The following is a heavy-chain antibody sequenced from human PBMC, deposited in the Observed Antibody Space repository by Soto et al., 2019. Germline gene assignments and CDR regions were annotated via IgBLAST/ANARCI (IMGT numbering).Heavy chain of an antibody. CDR3: AREMRDSHVYAWPRGWFDS. D-gene: IGHD2-8*01. J-gene: IGHJ5*01. V-gene: IGHV4-59*02. CDR1: GGSVTAHY. CDR2: FSYTGTT. Sequence: SETLSLTCSVPGGSVTAHYLTWIRQTPKRDLEWIGYFSYTGTTIYNPSLQRRVTMSVDTSKNHFSLELTSVTAADTAVYYCAREMRDSHVYAWPRGWFDSWGQGTLVTVSS.